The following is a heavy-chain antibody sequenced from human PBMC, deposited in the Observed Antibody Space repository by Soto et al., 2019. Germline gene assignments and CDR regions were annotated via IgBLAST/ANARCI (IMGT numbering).Heavy chain of an antibody. J-gene: IGHJ6*02. V-gene: IGHV1-69*01. D-gene: IGHD6-6*01. Sequence: QVQLVQSGAEVKKPGSSVKVSCKASGGTFSSYAISWVRQAPGQGLEWMGGIIPIFGTANYAQKFQGRVTITADESPSTAYMELSSLRSEDTAVYYCASPSIAARDYYYYGMDVWGHGTTVTVSS. CDR1: GGTFSSYA. CDR3: ASPSIAARDYYYYGMDV. CDR2: IIPIFGTA.